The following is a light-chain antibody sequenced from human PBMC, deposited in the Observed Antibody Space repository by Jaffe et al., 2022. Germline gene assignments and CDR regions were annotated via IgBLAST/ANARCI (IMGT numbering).Light chain of an antibody. CDR3: QQTNSYPIT. CDR2: GAS. J-gene: IGKJ5*01. CDR1: QSITNN. V-gene: IGKV1-39*01. Sequence: DIQVTQSPSSLSASVGDRVTITCRTSQSITNNLCWYQQKPGKVPQVLIYGASSLQSGVPSRFSGSGSGTDFTLAINSLQPEDSATYYCQQTNSYPITFGQGTRLEIK.